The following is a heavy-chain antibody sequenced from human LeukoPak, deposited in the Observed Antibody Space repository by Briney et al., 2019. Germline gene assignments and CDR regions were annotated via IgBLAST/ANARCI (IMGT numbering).Heavy chain of an antibody. CDR3: AKDSRYSGSFSDAFDM. CDR1: GFTFSSYA. CDR2: LSGSGGST. D-gene: IGHD1-26*01. J-gene: IGHJ3*02. V-gene: IGHV3-23*01. Sequence: GGSLRLSCAASGFTFSSYAMSWVRQAPGKGLEWVSGLSGSGGSTYYTDSVKGRFTISRDNSNNTLYLQMNTLRVEDTAVYYCAKDSRYSGSFSDAFDMWGQGTIVIVSS.